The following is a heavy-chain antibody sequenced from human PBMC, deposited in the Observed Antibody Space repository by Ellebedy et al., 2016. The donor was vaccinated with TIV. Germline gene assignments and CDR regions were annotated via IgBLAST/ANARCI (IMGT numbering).Heavy chain of an antibody. CDR2: ISWSDEK. Sequence: SGPTLVKPTQTLTLTCTFSGFSLSTYAVGVGWIRQPPGKALEWLTLISWSDEKRYSPSLRSRLTITKDTSKNQVVLTMTNMDPVDTATYYCARRLWNNFDIWGQGTMVTVSS. V-gene: IGHV2-5*01. D-gene: IGHD3-16*01. CDR3: ARRLWNNFDI. CDR1: GFSLSTYAVG. J-gene: IGHJ3*02.